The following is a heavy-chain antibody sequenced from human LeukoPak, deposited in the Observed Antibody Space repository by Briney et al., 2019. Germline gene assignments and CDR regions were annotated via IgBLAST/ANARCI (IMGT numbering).Heavy chain of an antibody. V-gene: IGHV4-4*02. Sequence: SGTLSLTCTVSGVSISSPNWWNWVRQSPGKGLEWLGEIYHSGRTNYNPSLMGRVTIFVDNSKNQFTLQLTSVTAADTAMYYCAKEWGYCSERSCYFDSWGQGTLVTVSS. CDR2: IYHSGRT. J-gene: IGHJ4*02. CDR3: AKEWGYCSERSCYFDS. D-gene: IGHD2-15*01. CDR1: GVSISSPNW.